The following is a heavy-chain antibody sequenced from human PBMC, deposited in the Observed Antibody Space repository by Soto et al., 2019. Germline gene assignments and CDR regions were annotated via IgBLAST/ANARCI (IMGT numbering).Heavy chain of an antibody. D-gene: IGHD3-3*01. CDR1: GFTFSSYA. V-gene: IGHV3-23*01. Sequence: GRSLRLSCAASGFTFSSYAMSWVRQAPGKGLEWVSAISGSGGSTYYADSVKGRFTISRDNSKNTLYLQMNSLRAEDTAVYYCAKDPFLEWLPIFDYWGQGTLVTVSS. CDR3: AKDPFLEWLPIFDY. CDR2: ISGSGGST. J-gene: IGHJ4*02.